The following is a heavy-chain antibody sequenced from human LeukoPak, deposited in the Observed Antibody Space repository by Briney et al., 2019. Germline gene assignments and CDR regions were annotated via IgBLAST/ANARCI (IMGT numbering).Heavy chain of an antibody. V-gene: IGHV3-11*04. CDR2: ISGNGGVI. D-gene: IGHD3-22*01. CDR3: AKVMRVYFDRSGFPDY. CDR1: GFTFSDNY. J-gene: IGHJ4*02. Sequence: GGSLRLSCAASGFTFSDNYMTWVRQAPGKGLEWLSYISGNGGVIQYADSVKGRFTISRDSAKNSLYLQMNSLRAEDTAVYYCAKVMRVYFDRSGFPDYWGQGTLVTVSS.